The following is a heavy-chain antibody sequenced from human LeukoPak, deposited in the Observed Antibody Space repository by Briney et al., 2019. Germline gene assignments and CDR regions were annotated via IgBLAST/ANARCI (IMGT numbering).Heavy chain of an antibody. J-gene: IGHJ5*02. V-gene: IGHV1-2*02. CDR2: INPNSGGT. CDR1: GYTFTGYY. D-gene: IGHD1-1*01. Sequence: APVKVSCKASGYTFTGYYMHWVRQAPGQGLEWMGWINPNSGGTNYAQKFQGRVTMTRDTSISTAYMELSRLRSDDTAVYYCARDRVTDWNPSNWFDPWGQGTLVTVSS. CDR3: ARDRVTDWNPSNWFDP.